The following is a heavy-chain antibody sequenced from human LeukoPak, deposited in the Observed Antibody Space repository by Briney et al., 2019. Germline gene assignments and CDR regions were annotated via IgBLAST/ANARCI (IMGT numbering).Heavy chain of an antibody. J-gene: IGHJ5*02. D-gene: IGHD3-10*01. CDR1: GGSISSTSYY. CDR2: INHSGST. CDR3: AREFRITMVREGGVDP. Sequence: PSETLSLTCSVSGGSISSTSYYWGWIRQPPGKGLEWIGEINHSGSTNYNPSLKSRVTISVDTSKNQFSLKLSSVTAADTAVYYCAREFRITMVREGGVDPWGQGTLVTVSS. V-gene: IGHV4-39*07.